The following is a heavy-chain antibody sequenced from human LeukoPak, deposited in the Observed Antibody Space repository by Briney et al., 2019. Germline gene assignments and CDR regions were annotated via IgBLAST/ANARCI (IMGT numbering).Heavy chain of an antibody. CDR1: GFTFSSYA. J-gene: IGHJ5*02. Sequence: PGGSLRLPCAASGFTFSSYAMSWVRQAPGKGLEWVSAISGRGGSTYYADSVKGRFTISRDNSKNTLYLQMNSLRAEDTAVYYCAKASGGYVGDWFDPRGQGTLVTVS. V-gene: IGHV3-23*01. CDR2: ISGRGGST. D-gene: IGHD5-12*01. CDR3: AKASGGYVGDWFDP.